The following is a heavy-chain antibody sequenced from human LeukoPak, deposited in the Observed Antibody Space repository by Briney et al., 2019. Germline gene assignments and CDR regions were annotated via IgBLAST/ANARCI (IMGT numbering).Heavy chain of an antibody. J-gene: IGHJ3*02. CDR3: ARATWELYAFDI. Sequence: GGSLRLSCAASGFTFSSYSMNWVRQAPGKGLEWVSSISSSSSYIYYADSVKGRFTISRDNAKSTLYLQMNSLRAENTAVYYCARATWELYAFDIWGQGTMVTVSS. V-gene: IGHV3-21*01. CDR1: GFTFSSYS. CDR2: ISSSSSYI. D-gene: IGHD1-26*01.